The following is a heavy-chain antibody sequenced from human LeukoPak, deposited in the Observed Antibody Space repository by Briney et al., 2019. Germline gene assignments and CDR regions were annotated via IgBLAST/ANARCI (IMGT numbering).Heavy chain of an antibody. D-gene: IGHD7-27*01. Sequence: ASVKVSCKASGGTFSSYAISWVRQATGQGLEWMGWMSPNSGNTGYAQKFQGRVTMTRDTSTGTAYLELSSLRSEDSAVYYCVRTPPNWGADFWGQGTLVTVSS. J-gene: IGHJ4*02. CDR2: MSPNSGNT. CDR3: VRTPPNWGADF. CDR1: GGTFSSYA. V-gene: IGHV1-8*02.